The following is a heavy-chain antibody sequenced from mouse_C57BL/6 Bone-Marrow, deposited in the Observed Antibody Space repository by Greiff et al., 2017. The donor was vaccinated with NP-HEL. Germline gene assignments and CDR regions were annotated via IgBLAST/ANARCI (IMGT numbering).Heavy chain of an antibody. Sequence: QVQLQQSGAELVKPGASVKLSCKASGYTFTEYTIHWVKQRSGQGLEWIGWFYPGSGSIKYNEKFKDKATLTADKSSSTVYMELSRLTSEDSAVYFCARHEDSTRLPGTTWYFDVWGTGTTVTVSS. CDR3: ARHEDSTRLPGTTWYFDV. V-gene: IGHV1-62-2*01. D-gene: IGHD4-1*01. CDR2: FYPGSGSI. CDR1: GYTFTEYT. J-gene: IGHJ1*03.